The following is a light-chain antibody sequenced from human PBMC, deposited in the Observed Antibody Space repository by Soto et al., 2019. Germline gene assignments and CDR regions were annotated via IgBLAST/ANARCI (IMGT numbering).Light chain of an antibody. Sequence: DILLTQSPSTLSASVGDRVAVSCRASQSINKWLAWYQHKPGKAPNLLIYEVSTLHSGVPSRFSGSGSGTEFTLTISSLRPEDFATYWCQQSYNTPVTFGQGTRLEIK. V-gene: IGKV1-5*03. CDR3: QQSYNTPVT. J-gene: IGKJ5*01. CDR2: EVS. CDR1: QSINKW.